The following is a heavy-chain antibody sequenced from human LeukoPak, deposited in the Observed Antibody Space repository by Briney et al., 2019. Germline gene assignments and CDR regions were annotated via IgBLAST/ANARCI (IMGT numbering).Heavy chain of an antibody. CDR2: ILSHGRND. D-gene: IGHD3-16*01. CDR3: ARGLPGGFDY. Sequence: GGSLRLSCAASGFTFSNYDMHWVRQAPGKGLQWVAGILSHGRNDYYADSVRGRFIITRDNSKNTLFLQMSSLRPEDTAVYFCARGLPGGFDYWGQGTLVTDSS. J-gene: IGHJ4*02. V-gene: IGHV3-30*15. CDR1: GFTFSNYD.